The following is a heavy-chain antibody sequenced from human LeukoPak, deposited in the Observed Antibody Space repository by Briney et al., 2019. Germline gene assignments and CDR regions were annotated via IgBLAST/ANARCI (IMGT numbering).Heavy chain of an antibody. D-gene: IGHD5-12*01. CDR3: ARGPSPLRLFDY. CDR2: IYTSGST. J-gene: IGHJ4*02. Sequence: SETLSLTCTVSGGSISSYYWSWIRQPAGKGLEWIGRIYTSGSTNYNPSLRSRVTMSVDTSKNQFSLKLSSVTAADTAVYYCARGPSPLRLFDYWGQGTLVTVSS. CDR1: GGSISSYY. V-gene: IGHV4-4*07.